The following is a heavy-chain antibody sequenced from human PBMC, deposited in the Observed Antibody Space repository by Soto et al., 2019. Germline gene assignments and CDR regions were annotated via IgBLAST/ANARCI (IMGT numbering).Heavy chain of an antibody. CDR3: AGLWCSGGSCYTNDP. CDR2: IFSNDEK. J-gene: IGHJ5*02. D-gene: IGHD2-15*01. Sequence: QVTLKESGPVLVKPTETLTLTCTVSGFSLSNARMGVSWIRQPPGKALEWLAHIFSNDEKSYSTSLKSRLTIPKDTSKSQVVLTMTNMDPVDTATYYCAGLWCSGGSCYTNDPWGQGTLVTVSS. V-gene: IGHV2-26*01. CDR1: GFSLSNARMG.